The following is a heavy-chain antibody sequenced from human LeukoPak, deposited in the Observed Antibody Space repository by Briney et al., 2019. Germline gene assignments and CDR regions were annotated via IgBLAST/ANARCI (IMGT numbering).Heavy chain of an antibody. D-gene: IGHD5-12*01. CDR1: GLTFSNYA. CDR3: AKVPRIVATSISQFLPDY. CDR2: ISGSGGST. Sequence: AGGSLRLSCAVSGLTFSNYAMTWVRQAPGKGLEWVSAISGSGGSTYYADSVKGRFTISRDNSKNTLYLQMNSLRAEDTAVYYCAKVPRIVATSISQFLPDYWGQGTLVTVSS. V-gene: IGHV3-23*01. J-gene: IGHJ4*02.